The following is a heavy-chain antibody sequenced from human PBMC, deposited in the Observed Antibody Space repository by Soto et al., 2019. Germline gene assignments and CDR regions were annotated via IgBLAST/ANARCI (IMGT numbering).Heavy chain of an antibody. Sequence: GGSLRLSCAAPGLTFSSYTMNWVRQAPGKGLERISSISAGGNYVYYADSVKGRFTISRDNARNSLYLQMNSLRAEDSALYYCARAATSSYQSDPWGQGTQVTVSS. V-gene: IGHV3-21*01. CDR1: GLTFSSYT. D-gene: IGHD2-2*01. CDR3: ARAATSSYQSDP. CDR2: ISAGGNYV. J-gene: IGHJ5*02.